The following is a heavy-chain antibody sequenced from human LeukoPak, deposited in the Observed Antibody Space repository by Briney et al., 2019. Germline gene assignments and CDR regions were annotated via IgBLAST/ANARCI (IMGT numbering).Heavy chain of an antibody. D-gene: IGHD1-26*01. J-gene: IGHJ4*02. CDR2: ISSSSSYI. CDR1: GFTFSSYS. CDR3: ARKLPLRVGATVHRDLDY. V-gene: IGHV3-21*01. Sequence: PGGSLRLSCAASGFTFSSYSMNWVRQAPGKGLEWVSSISSSSSYIYYADSVKGRFTISRDNAKNSLYLQMNSLRAEDTAVYYCARKLPLRVGATVHRDLDYWGQGTLVTVSS.